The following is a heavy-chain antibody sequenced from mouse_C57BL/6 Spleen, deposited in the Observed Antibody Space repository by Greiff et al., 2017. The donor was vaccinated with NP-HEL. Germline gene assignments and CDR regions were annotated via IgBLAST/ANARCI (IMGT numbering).Heavy chain of an antibody. CDR1: GFTFTDYY. D-gene: IGHD3-2*02. CDR2: IRNKANGYTT. Sequence: EVQGVESGGGLVQPGGSLSLSCAASGFTFTDYYMSWVRQPPGKALEWLGFIRNKANGYTTEYSASVKGRFTISRDTSQGILYLQMNALRAEDSATDDCARDIPDPNQATGAMDYWGQGTSVTVSS. V-gene: IGHV7-3*01. CDR3: ARDIPDPNQATGAMDY. J-gene: IGHJ4*01.